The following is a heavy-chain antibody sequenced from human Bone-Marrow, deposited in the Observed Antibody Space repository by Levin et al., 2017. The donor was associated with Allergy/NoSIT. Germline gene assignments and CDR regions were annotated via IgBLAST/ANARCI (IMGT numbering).Heavy chain of an antibody. Sequence: SLKISCAASGFTLADYAIHWVRQAPGKGLEWVSVINCNSGKTNYAASVKGRFTISSDNARNSLYLQLNSLRPADTALYYCAKDSSAYSSSSDLDYWGQGTLVTVSS. CDR1: GFTLADYA. V-gene: IGHV3-9*01. D-gene: IGHD6-6*01. J-gene: IGHJ4*02. CDR2: INCNSGKT. CDR3: AKDSSAYSSSSDLDY.